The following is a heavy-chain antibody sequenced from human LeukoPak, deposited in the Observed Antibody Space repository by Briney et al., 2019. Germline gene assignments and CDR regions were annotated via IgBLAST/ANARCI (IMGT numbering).Heavy chain of an antibody. Sequence: SETLSLTCTVSGGSISSYYWSWIRQPPGKGLEWIGYIYYSGSTNYNPSLKSRVTISVDTSKNQFSLKLSSVTAADTAVYYCARGVVATTYEWYFDLWGRGTLVTVSS. J-gene: IGHJ2*01. CDR3: ARGVVATTYEWYFDL. CDR1: GGSISSYY. CDR2: IYYSGST. V-gene: IGHV4-59*08. D-gene: IGHD5-12*01.